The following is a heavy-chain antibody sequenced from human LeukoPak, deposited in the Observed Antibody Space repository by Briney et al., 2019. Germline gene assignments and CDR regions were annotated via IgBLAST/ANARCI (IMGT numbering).Heavy chain of an antibody. D-gene: IGHD4-17*01. Sequence: GGSLRLSCAASGFTFDDYAMHWVRQAPGKGLEWVSGISWNSGSIGYADSVKGRFTISRDNAKNSLYLQMNSLRAEDTALYYCAVYYGDYGLRAFDIWGQGTMVTVSS. CDR1: GFTFDDYA. V-gene: IGHV3-9*01. CDR3: AVYYGDYGLRAFDI. J-gene: IGHJ3*02. CDR2: ISWNSGSI.